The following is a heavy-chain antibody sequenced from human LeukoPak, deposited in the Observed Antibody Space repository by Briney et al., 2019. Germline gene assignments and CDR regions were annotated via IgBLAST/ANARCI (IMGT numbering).Heavy chain of an antibody. D-gene: IGHD5-18*01. CDR3: ARARLGYHYYYYYMDV. Sequence: GASVKVSCKASGGTFSSYTISWVRQAPGQGLEGMGRIIPILGIANYAQKFQGRVTITADKSTSTAYMELSSLRSEDTAVYYCARARLGYHYYYYYMDVWGKRTTVTVSS. V-gene: IGHV1-69*02. J-gene: IGHJ6*03. CDR1: GGTFSSYT. CDR2: IIPILGIA.